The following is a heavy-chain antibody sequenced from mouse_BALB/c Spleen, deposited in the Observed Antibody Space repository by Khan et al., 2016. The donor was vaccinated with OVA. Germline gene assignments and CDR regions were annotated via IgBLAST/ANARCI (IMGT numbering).Heavy chain of an antibody. J-gene: IGHJ3*01. V-gene: IGHV1-4*01. CDR1: GYTFTTYT. CDR3: ARSGQLGLRGGFTY. D-gene: IGHD3-2*01. CDR2: INPSNDYT. Sequence: QVQLKESGAELARPGASVKMSCKTSGYTFTTYTLHWVKQRPGRSLEWIGYINPSNDYTNYNQKFKDKSTLTADKSSSTAYMQLSSLTSEYSAVYYCARSGQLGLRGGFTYWGQGTLVTVSA.